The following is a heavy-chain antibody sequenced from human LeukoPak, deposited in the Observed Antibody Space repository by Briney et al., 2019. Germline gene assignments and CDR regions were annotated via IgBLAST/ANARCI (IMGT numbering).Heavy chain of an antibody. CDR1: GYSFTSYW. D-gene: IGHD1-26*01. J-gene: IGHJ6*02. CDR2: IYPGDSDT. V-gene: IGHV5-51*01. Sequence: GESLKISCKGSGYSFTSYWIGWVRQMPGKGLEWMGIIYPGDSDTRYSPSFQGQVTISADKSISTAYLQWSSLKASDTAMYYCARQLASGSSYYYYYGMDVWGQGTTVTVSS. CDR3: ARQLASGSSYYYYYGMDV.